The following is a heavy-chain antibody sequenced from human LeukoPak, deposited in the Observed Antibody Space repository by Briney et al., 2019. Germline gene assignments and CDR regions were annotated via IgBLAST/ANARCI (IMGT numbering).Heavy chain of an antibody. Sequence: GGSLRLSCAASGFTFSSYSMNWVRQAPGKGLEWVSYISSSSSTIYYADSVKGRFTISRDNAKNSLYLQMNSLRAEDTAVYYCAKDSLIVVVITFAYWGQGTLVTVSS. J-gene: IGHJ4*02. V-gene: IGHV3-48*01. CDR2: ISSSSSTI. CDR3: AKDSLIVVVITFAY. D-gene: IGHD3-22*01. CDR1: GFTFSSYS.